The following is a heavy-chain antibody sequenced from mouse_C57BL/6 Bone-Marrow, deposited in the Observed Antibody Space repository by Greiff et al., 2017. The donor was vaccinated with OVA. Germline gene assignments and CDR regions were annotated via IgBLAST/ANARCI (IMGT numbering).Heavy chain of an antibody. CDR3: ARDYYGNSYWYFDV. Sequence: EVKLMESGGGLVQSGRSLRLSCATSGFTFSDFYMEWVRQAPGKGLEWIAARRNKANDYTTEYSASVKGRFIVSRDTSQSILYLQMNALRAEDTAIYYCARDYYGNSYWYFDVWGTGTTVTVSS. V-gene: IGHV7-1*01. CDR2: RRNKANDYTT. D-gene: IGHD2-1*01. J-gene: IGHJ1*03. CDR1: GFTFSDFY.